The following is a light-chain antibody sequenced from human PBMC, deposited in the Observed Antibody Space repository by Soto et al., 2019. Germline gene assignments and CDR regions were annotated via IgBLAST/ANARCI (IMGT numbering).Light chain of an antibody. CDR1: SSGVGAYNY. V-gene: IGLV2-14*01. J-gene: IGLJ1*01. CDR2: EVT. Sequence: QSVLTQPASVSGSPGQSITISCTGTSSGVGAYNYVSWYQHHPGKVPKLLIYEVTNRPSGVSDRFSGSKSGNTASLTVSGLQAADEADYFCKSYAGSNTYVFGSGTKVTVL. CDR3: KSYAGSNTYV.